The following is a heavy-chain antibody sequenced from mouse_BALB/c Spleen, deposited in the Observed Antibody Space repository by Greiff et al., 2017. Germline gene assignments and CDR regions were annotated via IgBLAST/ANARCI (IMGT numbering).Heavy chain of an antibody. V-gene: IGHV1-5*01. Sequence: EVQLQQSGTVLARPGASVKMSCKASGYSFTSYWMHWVKQRPGQGLEWIGAIYPGNSDTSYNQKFKGKAKLTAVTSASTAYMELSSLTNEDSAVYYCTTSTMITTAWFAYWGQGTLVTVSA. CDR1: GYSFTSYW. CDR2: IYPGNSDT. D-gene: IGHD2-4*01. J-gene: IGHJ3*01. CDR3: TTSTMITTAWFAY.